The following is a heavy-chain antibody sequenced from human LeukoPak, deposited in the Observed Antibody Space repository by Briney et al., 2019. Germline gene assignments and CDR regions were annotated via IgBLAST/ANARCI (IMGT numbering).Heavy chain of an antibody. CDR1: GFTFSSYA. CDR2: ISYDGSNK. J-gene: IGHJ4*02. CDR3: ARSDKMSGWPFDY. D-gene: IGHD6-19*01. V-gene: IGHV3-30-3*01. Sequence: GGSLRLSCAASGFTFSSYAMHWVSQAPGKGLEWVAVISYDGSNKYYADSVKGRFTISRDNSKNTLYLQMNSLRAEDTAVYYCARSDKMSGWPFDYWGQGTLVTVSS.